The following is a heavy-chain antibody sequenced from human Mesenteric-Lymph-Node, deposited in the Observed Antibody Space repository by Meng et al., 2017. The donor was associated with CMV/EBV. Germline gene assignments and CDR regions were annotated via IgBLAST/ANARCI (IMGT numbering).Heavy chain of an antibody. Sequence: GGSLRLSCAVSGLTVSDNYMTWVRQAPGKGLEWVSYISSSSSAIYYADSVKGRFTISRDNAKNSLYLQMNSLRADDTAVYYCARELRSAYGMDVWGQGTTVTVSS. CDR1: GLTVSDNY. CDR2: ISSSSSAI. CDR3: ARELRSAYGMDV. J-gene: IGHJ6*02. D-gene: IGHD1-26*01. V-gene: IGHV3-11*04.